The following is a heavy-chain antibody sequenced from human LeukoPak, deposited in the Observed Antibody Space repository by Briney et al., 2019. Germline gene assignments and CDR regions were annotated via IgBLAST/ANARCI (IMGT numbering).Heavy chain of an antibody. D-gene: IGHD1-26*01. CDR2: IYYSGST. Sequence: KSSETLSLTCTVSGGSISSYYWSWIRQPPGKGLEWIGYIYYSGSTNYNPSLKSRVTISVDTSKNQFSLKLSSVTAADTAVYYCARVVVGAENAFDIWGQGTMVTVSS. CDR3: ARVVVGAENAFDI. V-gene: IGHV4-59*01. CDR1: GGSISSYY. J-gene: IGHJ3*02.